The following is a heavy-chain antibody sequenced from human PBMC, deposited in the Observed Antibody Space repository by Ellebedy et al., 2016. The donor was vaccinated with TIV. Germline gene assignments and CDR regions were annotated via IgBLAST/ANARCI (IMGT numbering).Heavy chain of an antibody. CDR3: ARDDNWAFDY. V-gene: IGHV3-21*05. J-gene: IGHJ4*02. CDR1: GFTFSTYA. CDR2: ISSTYEI. D-gene: IGHD1-1*01. Sequence: GESLKISCATSGFTFSTYAMNWVRQAPGKGLEWIAYISSTYEIHYGDSVKGRFTISRDNAKNALSLQMNSLRAEDTAAYYCARDDNWAFDYWGQGTLVTVSS.